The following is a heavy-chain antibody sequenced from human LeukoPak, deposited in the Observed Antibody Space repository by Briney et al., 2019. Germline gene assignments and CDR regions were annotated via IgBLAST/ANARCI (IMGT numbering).Heavy chain of an antibody. V-gene: IGHV3-7*01. CDR3: ARDETSRAHPL. CDR2: IKQDGSEN. CDR1: GFTFSSYW. J-gene: IGHJ4*02. Sequence: GGSLRLSCAASGFTFSSYWMSWVRQAPGKGLEWVANIKQDGSENYYVDSVKGRFTISRDNAKNSLYLQMSSLRAEDTAVYCCARDETSRAHPLWGQGTLVTVSS.